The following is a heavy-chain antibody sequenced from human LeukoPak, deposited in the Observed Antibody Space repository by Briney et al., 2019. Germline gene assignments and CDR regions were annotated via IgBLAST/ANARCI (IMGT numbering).Heavy chain of an antibody. D-gene: IGHD3-22*01. Sequence: SETLSLTCTVSSGSINNYYWSWIRQPPGKRLEWIGFVNYSGSTNYKSSLKSRATISVDTSKNQFSLKLSSVTAADTAVYYCARAANYYDRLFQYWGQGTLVTVSS. CDR1: SGSINNYY. CDR2: VNYSGST. J-gene: IGHJ1*01. V-gene: IGHV4-59*01. CDR3: ARAANYYDRLFQY.